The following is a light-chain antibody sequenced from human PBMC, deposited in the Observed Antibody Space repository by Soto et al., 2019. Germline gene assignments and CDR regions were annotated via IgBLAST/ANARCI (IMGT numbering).Light chain of an antibody. CDR3: QQSSTTPYT. Sequence: DIQRTQSPSSPSASVGDRVTITCRASQSIGNSLNWYQQKPGNAPKVLIYAASNLQSGVPSKFSGSGSGTDFTLTIDSLQPEDFAIYYCQQSSTTPYTFGQGTKVDIK. CDR2: AAS. J-gene: IGKJ2*01. V-gene: IGKV1-39*01. CDR1: QSIGNS.